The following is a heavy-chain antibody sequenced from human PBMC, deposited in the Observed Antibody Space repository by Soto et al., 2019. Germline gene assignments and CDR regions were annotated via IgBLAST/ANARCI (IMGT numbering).Heavy chain of an antibody. D-gene: IGHD2-21*01. CDR1: GFSFSDSG. CDR3: TRFPYYMDV. CDR2: IRSKTNNYAT. J-gene: IGHJ6*04. Sequence: EVRLVESGGGLVQPGGSLRLSCAASGFSFSDSGIHWVRQASGKGLEWVGRIRSKTNNYATAYAASVEGRFSISRDDSKNTAFLQMNSLKTEDTAVYSCTRFPYYMDVWGKGTTVTVSS. V-gene: IGHV3-73*01.